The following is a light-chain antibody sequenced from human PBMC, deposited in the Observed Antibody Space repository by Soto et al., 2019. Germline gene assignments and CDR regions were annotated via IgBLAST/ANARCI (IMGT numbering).Light chain of an antibody. V-gene: IGLV1-40*01. J-gene: IGLJ3*02. CDR1: SSNIGAGYD. Sequence: QSVLTQPPSVSGAPGQRVTISCTGSSSNIGAGYDVHWYQQLPGTAPKLLIYDNSNRPSGVPDRFSGSKSGTSASLAITGLQAEDEADYYCCSYAGIWVFGGGTKLTVL. CDR2: DNS. CDR3: CSYAGIWV.